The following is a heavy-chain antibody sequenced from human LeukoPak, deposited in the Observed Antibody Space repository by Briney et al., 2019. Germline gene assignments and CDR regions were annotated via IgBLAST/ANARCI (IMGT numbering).Heavy chain of an antibody. D-gene: IGHD6-13*01. CDR3: ARVPLRGYSSS. CDR2: INHSGST. Sequence: SETLSLTCAVYGGSFGGYYWSWIRQPPGKGLEWIGEINHSGSTNYNPSLKSRVTISVDTSKNQFSLKLSSVTAADTAVYYCARVPLRGYSSSWGQGTLVTVSS. V-gene: IGHV4-34*01. J-gene: IGHJ4*02. CDR1: GGSFGGYY.